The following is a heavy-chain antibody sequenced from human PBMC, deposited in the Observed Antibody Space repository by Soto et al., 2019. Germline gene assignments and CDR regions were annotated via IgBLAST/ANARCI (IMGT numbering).Heavy chain of an antibody. CDR2: INAGNGNT. J-gene: IGHJ3*02. V-gene: IGHV1-3*01. D-gene: IGHD3-3*01. Sequence: QVQLVQSGAEAKKPGASVKVSCKASGYTFTSYAMHWVRQAPGQRLEWMGWINAGNGNTKYSQKFQGRVTITRDTSASTDYMELSSLRSEDTAVYYCARESPPGDQYYDFWSGYYDDAFDIWGQGTMVTVSS. CDR3: ARESPPGDQYYDFWSGYYDDAFDI. CDR1: GYTFTSYA.